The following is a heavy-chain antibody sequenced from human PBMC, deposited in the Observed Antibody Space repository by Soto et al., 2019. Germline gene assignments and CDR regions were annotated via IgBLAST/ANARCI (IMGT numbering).Heavy chain of an antibody. CDR2: ISSVDAK. V-gene: IGHV2-26*01. CDR1: GFSLNDAQVG. Sequence: ATLKESGPVLVKSTETLTLTCSVSGFSLNDAQVGVAWIRQTPGKALEWLALISSVDAKSYNPSLKTRLSISQDISTSLVVLTVTNVRPVDTATYFCARAQNLFGSSDWLDPWGRGTLVTVSA. D-gene: IGHD2-15*01. J-gene: IGHJ5*02. CDR3: ARAQNLFGSSDWLDP.